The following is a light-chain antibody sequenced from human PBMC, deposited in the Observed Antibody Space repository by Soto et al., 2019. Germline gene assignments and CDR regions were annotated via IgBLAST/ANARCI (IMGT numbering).Light chain of an antibody. V-gene: IGKV1-27*01. J-gene: IGKJ5*01. CDR1: QGISNY. Sequence: DIQMTQSPSSLSSSLGDRFAITCRASQGISNYLAWYKQKPGKVPKLLIYAASTLQSGVTSRGSGSGSWTDCTRNISSLQPEDVSTYYGQKYNSAPRTFGGGTRLEI. CDR2: AAS. CDR3: QKYNSAPRT.